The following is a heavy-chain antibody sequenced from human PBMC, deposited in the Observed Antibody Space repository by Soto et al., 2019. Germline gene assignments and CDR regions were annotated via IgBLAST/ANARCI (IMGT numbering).Heavy chain of an antibody. CDR3: ARGGSLNWYFDL. V-gene: IGHV3-74*01. CDR2: INSDGSST. D-gene: IGHD1-26*01. CDR1: RFTFSSYW. Sequence: EVQLVESGGSLVQPGGSLRLSCAASRFTFSSYWMYWVRQAPGKGLVWVSRINSDGSSTSYADSVKGRFTISRDNAKNTLYLQMNSLRAEDTAVYYCARGGSLNWYFDLWGRGTLVTVSS. J-gene: IGHJ2*01.